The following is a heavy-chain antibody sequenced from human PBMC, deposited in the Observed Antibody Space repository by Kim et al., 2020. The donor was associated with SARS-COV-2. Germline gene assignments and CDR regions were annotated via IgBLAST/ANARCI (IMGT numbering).Heavy chain of an antibody. V-gene: IGHV3-64D*06. CDR1: GLTFSHYT. D-gene: IGHD5-18*01. CDR2: VSGNGENT. J-gene: IGHJ4*02. CDR3: VIICGYTFGSFDY. Sequence: GGSLRLSCSASGLTFSHYTFHWVRQPPGKGLEFVSAVSGNGENTYYADSVRGRFTVSRDNSKNTVYLQMNTLRDEDSSVYYCVIICGYTFGSFDYWGQGILVTVSS.